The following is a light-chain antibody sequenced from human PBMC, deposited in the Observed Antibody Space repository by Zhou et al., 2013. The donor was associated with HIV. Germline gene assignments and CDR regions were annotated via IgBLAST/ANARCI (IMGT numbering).Light chain of an antibody. CDR2: AAS. Sequence: DIQMTQSPSSLSASVGDRVTITCRASQSISSYLNWYQQKVGKAPKLLIYAASSLQSGVPSRFSGSGSGKDFSLTINSLQPEDFATYYCQQYHTYPLTFGGGTKLEIK. CDR1: QSISSY. V-gene: IGKV1-39*01. CDR3: QQYHTYPLT. J-gene: IGKJ4*01.